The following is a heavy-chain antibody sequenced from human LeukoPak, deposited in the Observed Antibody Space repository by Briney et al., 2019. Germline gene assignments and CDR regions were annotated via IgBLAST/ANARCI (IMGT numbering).Heavy chain of an antibody. CDR3: ARDRTTVTTFDY. J-gene: IGHJ4*02. CDR2: ISSSSSYI. V-gene: IGHV3-21*01. CDR1: RFTLSTYT. Sequence: GGSLRLSCAASRFTLSTYTMNWVRQAPGKGLEWVSSISSSSSYIYYADSVKGRFTISRDNAKNSLYLQMNTLRAEDTAVYYCARDRTTVTTFDYWGQGTLVTVSS. D-gene: IGHD4-17*01.